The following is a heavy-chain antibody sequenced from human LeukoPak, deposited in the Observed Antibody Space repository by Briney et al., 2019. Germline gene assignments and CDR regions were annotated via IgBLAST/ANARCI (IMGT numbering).Heavy chain of an antibody. D-gene: IGHD4-23*01. V-gene: IGHV4-59*01. J-gene: IGHJ3*02. CDR1: GGSISSYY. Sequence: SETLSLTCTVSGGSISSYYWSWIRQPPGKGLEWIGYIYYSGSTNYNPSLKSRVTISVDTSKNQFSLKLSSVTAADTAVYYCARVRGNFWDAFDIWGQGTMVTVSS. CDR2: IYYSGST. CDR3: ARVRGNFWDAFDI.